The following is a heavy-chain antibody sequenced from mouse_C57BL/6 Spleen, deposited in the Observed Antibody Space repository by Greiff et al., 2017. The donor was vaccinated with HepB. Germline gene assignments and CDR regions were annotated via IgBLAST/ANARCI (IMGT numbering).Heavy chain of an antibody. Sequence: EVQLKESGPELVKPGASVKISCKASGYTFTDYYMNWVQQSHGKSLEWIGDINPNNGGTSYNQKFKGKATLTVDKSSSTAYMELRSLTSEDSAVYYCARSGYYGSSYGFDYWGQGTTLTVSS. CDR1: GYTFTDYY. D-gene: IGHD1-1*01. CDR2: INPNNGGT. V-gene: IGHV1-26*01. CDR3: ARSGYYGSSYGFDY. J-gene: IGHJ2*01.